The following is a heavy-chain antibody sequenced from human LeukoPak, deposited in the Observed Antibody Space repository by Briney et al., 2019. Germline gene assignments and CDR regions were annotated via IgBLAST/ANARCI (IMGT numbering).Heavy chain of an antibody. V-gene: IGHV1-18*01. CDR1: GYTLTTYG. CDR2: VNGYNGHT. Sequence: GASVKVSCKPSGYTLTTYGITWVRQAPGQGLEWMGCVNGYNGHTEYQQKFQGRVTMTTDTSTTTAYLDLRGLRPYDTAVYYCATGSITMIRGVIYFYYGLDVWGQGTTVTVSS. D-gene: IGHD3-10*01. J-gene: IGHJ6*02. CDR3: ATGSITMIRGVIYFYYGLDV.